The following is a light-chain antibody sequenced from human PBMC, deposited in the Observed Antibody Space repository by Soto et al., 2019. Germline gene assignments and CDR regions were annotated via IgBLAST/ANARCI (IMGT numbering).Light chain of an antibody. V-gene: IGKV1-39*01. J-gene: IGKJ2*01. Sequence: DIKMTKSPSAVSASVGDRVTITCRASQSISSYLNWYQQKPGKAPKLLIYDASSLESGVPSRFSGSGSETDFTLTISRLEPEGVAAYCTHQGYLTPTCGHGTKVDIK. CDR1: QSISSY. CDR3: HQGYLTPT. CDR2: DAS.